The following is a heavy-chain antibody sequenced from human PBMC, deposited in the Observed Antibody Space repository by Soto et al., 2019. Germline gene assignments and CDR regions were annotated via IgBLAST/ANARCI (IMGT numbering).Heavy chain of an antibody. CDR3: ARGSETELTRGGTRTFDY. CDR2: IYYSGST. CDR1: GGSISSGGYY. D-gene: IGHD1-1*01. Sequence: QVQLQESGPGLVKPSQTLSLTCTVSGGSISSGGYYWSWIRQHPGKGLEWIGYIYYSGSTYYNPSLKSRVTISVDTSKNQFSLKLSSVTAADTAVYYCARGSETELTRGGTRTFDYWGQGTLVTVSS. J-gene: IGHJ4*02. V-gene: IGHV4-31*03.